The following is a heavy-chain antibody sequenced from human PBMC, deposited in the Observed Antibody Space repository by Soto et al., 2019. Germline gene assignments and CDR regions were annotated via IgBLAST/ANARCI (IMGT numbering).Heavy chain of an antibody. D-gene: IGHD4-17*01. V-gene: IGHV3-30-3*01. J-gene: IGHJ4*02. CDR1: GFTFSSYA. CDR3: ARGIYGGNSGHDY. Sequence: QVQLVESGGGVVQPGRSLRLSCAASGFTFSSYAKHWVRQAPGKGLEWVAVISYDGSNKYYADSVKGRFTISRDNSKNTLYLQMNSLRAEDTAVYYCARGIYGGNSGHDYWGQGTLVTVSS. CDR2: ISYDGSNK.